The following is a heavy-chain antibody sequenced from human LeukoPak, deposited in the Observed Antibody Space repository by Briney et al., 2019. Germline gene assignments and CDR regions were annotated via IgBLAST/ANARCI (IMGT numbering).Heavy chain of an antibody. CDR2: IYPGDGST. Sequence: GASVKVSCKASGYTFTSNYIHWVRQAPGQGLEWMGTIYPGDGSTSYAQKFQGRVTVTRDTSTSTVHMELSGLRSEDTAVYYCARDQEGFDYWGQGTLVTVSS. V-gene: IGHV1-46*01. J-gene: IGHJ4*02. CDR3: ARDQEGFDY. CDR1: GYTFTSNY.